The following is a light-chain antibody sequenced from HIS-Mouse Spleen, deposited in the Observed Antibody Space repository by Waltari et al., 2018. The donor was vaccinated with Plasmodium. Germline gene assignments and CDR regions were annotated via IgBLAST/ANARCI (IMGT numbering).Light chain of an antibody. CDR2: AAS. Sequence: DIQLTQSPSFLSASVGDRVTITCRARQGISSYLAWYQQKPGKAPKLLSYAASTLQSGVPARFSGSGSGTEFTLTISSLQPEDFATYYCQQLNSYPLTFGGGTKVEIK. J-gene: IGKJ4*01. CDR3: QQLNSYPLT. V-gene: IGKV1-9*01. CDR1: QGISSY.